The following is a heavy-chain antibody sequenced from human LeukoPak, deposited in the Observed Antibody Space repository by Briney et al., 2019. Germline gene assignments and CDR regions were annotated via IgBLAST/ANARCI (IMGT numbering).Heavy chain of an antibody. D-gene: IGHD4-17*01. J-gene: IGHJ4*02. CDR1: GFTFSSFS. CDR2: IRSRGNYV. Sequence: KPGRSLRLSCAASGFTFSSFSMTWVRQAPGKGLEWVSSIRSRGNYVYYADAVKGRFTVSRDNARNSLYLQINNLRAEDTAVYFCARDHGDSDYWGQGTLVTVSS. CDR3: ARDHGDSDY. V-gene: IGHV3-21*01.